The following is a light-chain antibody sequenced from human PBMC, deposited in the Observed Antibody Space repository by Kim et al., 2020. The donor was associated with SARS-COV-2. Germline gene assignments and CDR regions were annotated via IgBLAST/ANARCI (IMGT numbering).Light chain of an antibody. CDR2: AAS. J-gene: IGKJ5*01. CDR1: QGVSRYY. V-gene: IGKV3-20*01. CDR3: QQYGSSLPIT. Sequence: PGERATLSCRASQGVSRYYLAWYQQKPGQAPRLLIYAASYRATGIPDRFSGSGSGTDFTLTISRLEPEDFAVYYCQQYGSSLPITFGQGTRLEIK.